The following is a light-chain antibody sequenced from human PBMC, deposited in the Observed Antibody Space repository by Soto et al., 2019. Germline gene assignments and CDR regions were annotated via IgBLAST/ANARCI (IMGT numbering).Light chain of an antibody. V-gene: IGKV1-5*03. CDR2: KAS. CDR3: QQANSFPLT. CDR1: QTISSW. J-gene: IGKJ4*01. Sequence: IQLTQSPSSLSASVGDRVTITCRASQTISSWLAWYQQKPGKAPKLLIYKASTLKSGVPSRFSGSGSGTDFSLTISSLQPEDFATYYCQQANSFPLTFGGGTKVDIK.